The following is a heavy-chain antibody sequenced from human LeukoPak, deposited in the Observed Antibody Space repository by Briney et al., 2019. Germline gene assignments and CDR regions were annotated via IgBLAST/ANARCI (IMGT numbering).Heavy chain of an antibody. CDR2: VDPGDSDT. D-gene: IGHD6-13*01. CDR1: GYSFAHYW. Sequence: GESLKISCQGSGYSFAHYWVGWVRQMPGRGLEWMGIVDPGDSDTRYSPSFRGQVTISVDRSINTAYLQWNSLKASDTAMYYCARQAHSGTYNHFDPWGQGTLVTVSS. V-gene: IGHV5-51*01. J-gene: IGHJ5*02. CDR3: ARQAHSGTYNHFDP.